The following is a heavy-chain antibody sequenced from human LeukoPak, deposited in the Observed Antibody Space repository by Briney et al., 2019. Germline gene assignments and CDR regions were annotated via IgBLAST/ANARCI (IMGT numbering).Heavy chain of an antibody. CDR3: ARDSDSGYGPFAS. D-gene: IGHD5-12*01. V-gene: IGHV3-53*01. CDR2: IHSGGTT. Sequence: PGGSLRLSCAASGFTVSNNYMSWVRQAPGKGLEWVSVIHSGGTTNYADSVQGRFTISRDNSKTMVYLHMNSLRAEDTAVYYCARDSDSGYGPFASWGQGTLVTVSS. J-gene: IGHJ4*02. CDR1: GFTVSNNY.